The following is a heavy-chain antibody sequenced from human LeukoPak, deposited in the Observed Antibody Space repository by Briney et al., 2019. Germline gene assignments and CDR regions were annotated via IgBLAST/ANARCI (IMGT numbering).Heavy chain of an antibody. J-gene: IGHJ3*02. V-gene: IGHV3-30*18. D-gene: IGHD5-18*01. CDR2: ISYDGSNK. CDR3: AKGFLGYSYGHDAFDI. Sequence: GGSLRLSCAATGVTFSSYGMHLVRQAPGKGLEWVAVISYDGSNKYYADSVKGRFTISRDNSKNTLYLQMNSLRAEDTAVYYCAKGFLGYSYGHDAFDIWGQGTMVTVSS. CDR1: GVTFSSYG.